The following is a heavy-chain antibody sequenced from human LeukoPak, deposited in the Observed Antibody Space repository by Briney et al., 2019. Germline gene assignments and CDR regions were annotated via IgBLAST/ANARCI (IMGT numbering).Heavy chain of an antibody. CDR3: AGRTRYSSGWFDY. D-gene: IGHD6-19*01. J-gene: IGHJ4*02. V-gene: IGHV1-69*13. CDR2: IIPIFGTA. Sequence: SVKVSCKASGGTFSSYAISWVRQAPGQGLEWMGGIIPIFGTANYAQKFQGRVTITADESTSTAYMELSSLRSEDTAVYYWAGRTRYSSGWFDYWGQGTLVTVSS. CDR1: GGTFSSYA.